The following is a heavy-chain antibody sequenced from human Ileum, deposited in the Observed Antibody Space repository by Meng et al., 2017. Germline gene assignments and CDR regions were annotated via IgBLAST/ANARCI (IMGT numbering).Heavy chain of an antibody. CDR1: GDAISTCGW. CDR3: VRNEGYSLGD. V-gene: IGHV4-4*02. J-gene: IGHJ4*02. Sequence: QVSVHAAGAGLGKPSGTLSLTCAVIGDAISTCGWWSRVLQPPGKGLEWIGEIAHESGRTNYNTSLKSRVNISLDKSTNKFTLHLNSVTAADTAVYYRVRNEGYSLGDWGQGTLVTVSS. D-gene: IGHD2-21*01. CDR2: IAHESGRT.